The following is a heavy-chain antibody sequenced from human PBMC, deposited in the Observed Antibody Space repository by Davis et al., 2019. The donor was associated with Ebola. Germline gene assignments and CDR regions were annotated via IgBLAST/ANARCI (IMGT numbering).Heavy chain of an antibody. CDR2: IYSSGST. CDR1: GASLSSGSYY. D-gene: IGHD6-6*01. J-gene: IGHJ5*02. V-gene: IGHV4-61*01. Sequence: PGGSLRLSCSVSGASLSSGSYYWSWIRQPPGKGLEWIGYIYSSGSTNYNPSLKGRVTISVDTSKNQFSLELDSVTAADTAIYYCARRLRESVNSPSENWFDPWGQGTLVTVSS. CDR3: ARRLRESVNSPSENWFDP.